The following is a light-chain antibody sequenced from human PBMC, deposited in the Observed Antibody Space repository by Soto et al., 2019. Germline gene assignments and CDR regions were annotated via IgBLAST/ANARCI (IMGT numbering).Light chain of an antibody. CDR2: AAS. J-gene: IGKJ2*01. CDR1: QSINTH. Sequence: DIQMSQSPSSLSASVGDRVTIACRASQSINTHLTWFQQRAGKAPNLLIYAASSLQSEVPSRFSGSGSGTDFTLTISYLQPEDFGTYYCQQSHTPPYTYGQGTKLEIK. V-gene: IGKV1-39*01. CDR3: QQSHTPPYT.